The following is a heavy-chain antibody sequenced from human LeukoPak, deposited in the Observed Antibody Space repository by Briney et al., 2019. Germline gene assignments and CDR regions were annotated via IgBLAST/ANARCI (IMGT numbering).Heavy chain of an antibody. V-gene: IGHV3-23*01. J-gene: IGHJ4*02. CDR3: ARLRYFDWLLQTMYYFDY. D-gene: IGHD3-9*01. Sequence: GGSLRLSCAASGFTFSSCAMSWVRQAPGKGLEWVSAISGSGGSTYYADSVKGRFTISRDNSKNTLYLQMNSLRAEDTAVYYCARLRYFDWLLQTMYYFDYWGQGTLVTVSS. CDR2: ISGSGGST. CDR1: GFTFSSCA.